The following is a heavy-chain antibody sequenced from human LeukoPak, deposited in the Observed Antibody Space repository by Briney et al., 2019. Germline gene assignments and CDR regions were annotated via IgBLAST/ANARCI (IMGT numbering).Heavy chain of an antibody. Sequence: ASVTVSCKASGYTFTSYDINWVRQATGQGLEWMGWMNPNSGNTGYAQKFQGRVTMTRNTSISTAYMEPSSLRSEDTAVYYCASSEGDMTAFDYWGQGTLVTVSS. D-gene: IGHD3-9*01. V-gene: IGHV1-8*01. CDR2: MNPNSGNT. CDR3: ASSEGDMTAFDY. CDR1: GYTFTSYD. J-gene: IGHJ4*02.